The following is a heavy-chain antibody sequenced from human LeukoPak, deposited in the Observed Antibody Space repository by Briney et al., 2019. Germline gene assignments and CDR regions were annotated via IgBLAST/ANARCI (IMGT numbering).Heavy chain of an antibody. CDR1: GYTFTGYY. V-gene: IGHV1-2*02. D-gene: IGHD3-10*01. CDR3: ARVCITMVRGVFNWFDP. CDR2: INPNSGGT. J-gene: IGHJ5*02. Sequence: ASVKVSCKASGYTFTGYYMHWVRQAPGQGLEWMGWINPNSGGTNYAQKFQGRVTMTRDTSISTAYMELSRLRSDDTAVYYCARVCITMVRGVFNWFDPWGQGTLVTVSS.